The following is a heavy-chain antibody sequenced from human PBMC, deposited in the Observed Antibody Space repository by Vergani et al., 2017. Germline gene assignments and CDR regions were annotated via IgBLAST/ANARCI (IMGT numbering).Heavy chain of an antibody. D-gene: IGHD2-2*01. J-gene: IGHJ5*02. CDR3: ARSIVVVSGWFDP. CDR2: NYPGDSDT. V-gene: IGHV5-51*03. CDR1: GYSFTSYW. Sequence: EVPLVQCGAEVKKPGESLKIFCKGSGYSFTSYWIGWVRQMPGKGLEWMGINYPGDSDTRYSPSFQGQVTISADKSISTAYLQWSSLKASDTAMYYCARSIVVVSGWFDPWGQGTLVTVSS.